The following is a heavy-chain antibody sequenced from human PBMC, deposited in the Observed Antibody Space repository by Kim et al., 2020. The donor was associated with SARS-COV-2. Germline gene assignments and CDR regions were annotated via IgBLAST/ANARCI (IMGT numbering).Heavy chain of an antibody. CDR2: ISYDGSNK. Sequence: GGSLRLSCAASGFTFSSYAMHWVRQAPGKGLEWVAVISYDGSNKYYADSVKGRFTISRDNSKNTLYLQMNSLRAEDTAVYYCAGNSGYDYYYYYGMDVWGQGTTVTVSS. V-gene: IGHV3-30*04. CDR1: GFTFSSYA. D-gene: IGHD5-12*01. CDR3: AGNSGYDYYYYYGMDV. J-gene: IGHJ6*02.